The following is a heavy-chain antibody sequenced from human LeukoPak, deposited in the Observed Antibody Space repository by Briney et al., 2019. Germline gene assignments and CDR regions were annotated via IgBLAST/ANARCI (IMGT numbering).Heavy chain of an antibody. J-gene: IGHJ4*02. V-gene: IGHV3-30*02. CDR1: GFTFSSYA. Sequence: QAGGSLRLSCAASGFTFSSYAMHWVRQAPGKGLEWVTFIRYDGSNKYYADSVKGRFTISRDNSKNTLYLQMNSLRDEDTAVYYCANLGPPGRDHYLESWGQGTLVTVSS. CDR2: IRYDGSNK. D-gene: IGHD5-24*01. CDR3: ANLGPPGRDHYLES.